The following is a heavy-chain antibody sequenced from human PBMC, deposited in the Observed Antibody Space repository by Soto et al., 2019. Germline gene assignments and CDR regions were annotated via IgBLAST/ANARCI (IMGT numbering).Heavy chain of an antibody. CDR2: MNPNSGNT. V-gene: IGHV1-8*01. D-gene: IGHD3-16*01. J-gene: IGHJ6*02. CDR1: GYTFTSYD. CDR3: AGKGVRGMDV. Sequence: QVQLVQSGAEVKKPGASVKVSCKASGYTFTSYDINWVRQATGQGLEWMGWMNPNSGNTGYAQKFQGRGTMARNNSISTAYMELSSLRSGGTAVYYCAGKGVRGMDVWGQGTTVTVSS.